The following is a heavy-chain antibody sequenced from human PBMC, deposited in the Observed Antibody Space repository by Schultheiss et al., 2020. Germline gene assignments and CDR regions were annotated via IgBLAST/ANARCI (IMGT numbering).Heavy chain of an antibody. CDR3: ARGNYIWGSYPQENWFDP. V-gene: IGHV4-34*01. J-gene: IGHJ5*02. D-gene: IGHD3-16*02. CDR1: GGSFSGYY. CDR2: INHSGST. Sequence: SETLSLTCAVYGGSFSGYYWSWIRQPPGKGLEWIGEINHSGSTNYNPSLKSRVTISLDTSKNQFSLKLSSVTAADTAVYYCARGNYIWGSYPQENWFDPWGQGTRVTVSS.